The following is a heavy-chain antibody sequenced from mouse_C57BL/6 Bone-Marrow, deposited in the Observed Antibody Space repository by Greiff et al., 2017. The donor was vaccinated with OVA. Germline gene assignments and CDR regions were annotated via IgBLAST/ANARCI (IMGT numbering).Heavy chain of an antibody. V-gene: IGHV5-16*01. Sequence: EVNVVESEGGLVQPGSSMKLSCTASGFTFSDYYMAWVRQVPEKGLEWVANINYDGSSTYYLDSLKSRFIISRDNAKNILYLQMSSLKSEDTATYYCARGHFDYWGQGTTLTVSS. CDR2: INYDGSST. J-gene: IGHJ2*01. CDR1: GFTFSDYY. CDR3: ARGHFDY.